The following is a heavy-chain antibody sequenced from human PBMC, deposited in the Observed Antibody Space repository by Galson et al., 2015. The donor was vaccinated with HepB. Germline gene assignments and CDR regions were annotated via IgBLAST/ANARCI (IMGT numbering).Heavy chain of an antibody. CDR2: ISIYNGNT. D-gene: IGHD6-13*01. CDR3: AREVRETSSWRVDY. Sequence: SVKVSCKASGYTFTNYGIGWVRQAPGQGLEWLGWISIYNGNTEYSQKFQDRVTMTTDTSTTTAYMELRSLRSDDTAVYYCAREVRETSSWRVDYWGQGTLVTVSS. V-gene: IGHV1-18*01. CDR1: GYTFTNYG. J-gene: IGHJ4*02.